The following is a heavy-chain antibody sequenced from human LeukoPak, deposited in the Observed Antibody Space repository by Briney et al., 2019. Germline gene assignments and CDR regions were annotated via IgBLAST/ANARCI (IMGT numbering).Heavy chain of an antibody. CDR1: GFTFSSYW. Sequence: GGSVTLSCVASGFTFSSYWMHWVRQVPGKGLVGVSRINSEGTSTDYADSVKGRLTISRDNAKNTLYLQMNSLRAEDTAVYYCARDMDRYYMDAWGKGTTVTVSS. D-gene: IGHD3-10*01. J-gene: IGHJ6*03. V-gene: IGHV3-74*01. CDR3: ARDMDRYYMDA. CDR2: INSEGTST.